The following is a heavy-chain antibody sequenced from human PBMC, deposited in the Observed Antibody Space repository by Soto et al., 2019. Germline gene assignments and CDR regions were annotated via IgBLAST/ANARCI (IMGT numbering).Heavy chain of an antibody. CDR2: IYYSGST. D-gene: IGHD4-17*01. V-gene: IGHV4-31*03. CDR1: GGSISSGGYY. J-gene: IGHJ5*02. Sequence: SETLSLTCTVSGGSISSGGYYWSWIRQHPGKGLEWIGYIYYSGSTYYNPSLKSRVTISVDTSKNQFSLKLSSVTAADTAVYYCASKPHDYGDYGSLSEYNWFDPWGQGTLVTVSS. CDR3: ASKPHDYGDYGSLSEYNWFDP.